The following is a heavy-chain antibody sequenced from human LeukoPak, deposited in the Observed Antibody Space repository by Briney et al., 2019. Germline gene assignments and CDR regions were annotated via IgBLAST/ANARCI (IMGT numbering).Heavy chain of an antibody. D-gene: IGHD1-1*01. J-gene: IGHJ4*02. Sequence: SETLSLTCTVSGGSISSSRYYWGWIRQPPGKGREWIGSMYYSGSTYYNPSLKSRVTISVDTSRNHFSLKLSSVTAADTAVYYCATVTDQLDYWGQGTLVTVSS. CDR2: MYYSGST. CDR1: GGSISSSRYY. CDR3: ATVTDQLDY. V-gene: IGHV4-39*02.